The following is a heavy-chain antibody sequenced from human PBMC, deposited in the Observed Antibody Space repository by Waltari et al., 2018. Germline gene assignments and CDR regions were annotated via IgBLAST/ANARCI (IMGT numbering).Heavy chain of an antibody. CDR3: ARDFMDCSSTSCYLNYYGMDV. D-gene: IGHD2-2*01. J-gene: IGHJ6*02. V-gene: IGHV1-69*01. Sequence: QVQLVQSGAEVKKPGSSVKVSCKASGGTFSSYAISWVRQAPGQGLEWMGGIIPIFGTANYAQKFQGGVTITADESTSTAYMELSSLRSEDTAVYYCARDFMDCSSTSCYLNYYGMDVWGQGTTVTVSS. CDR2: IIPIFGTA. CDR1: GGTFSSYA.